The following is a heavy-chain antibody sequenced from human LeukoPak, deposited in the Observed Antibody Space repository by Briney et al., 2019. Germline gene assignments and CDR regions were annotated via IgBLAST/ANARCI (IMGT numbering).Heavy chain of an antibody. V-gene: IGHV4-4*07. D-gene: IGHD2-2*01. J-gene: IGHJ5*02. CDR1: GGSISSYY. Sequence: PSETLSLTCTVSGGSISSYYWSWIRQPAGKGLEWIGRIYTSGSTNYNPSLKSRVTISVDTSKNQFSLKLSSVTAADTAVYYCARGRRSTNPPHWFDPWGQGTLVTVSS. CDR3: ARGRRSTNPPHWFDP. CDR2: IYTSGST.